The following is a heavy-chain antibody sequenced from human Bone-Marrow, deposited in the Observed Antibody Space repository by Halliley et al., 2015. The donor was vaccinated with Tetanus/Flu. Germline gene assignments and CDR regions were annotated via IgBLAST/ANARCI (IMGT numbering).Heavy chain of an antibody. CDR3: VRANRATTGGY. CDR2: IHYSGNT. Sequence: ELIGYIHYSGNTNYNPSLGSRVTISVDTSKNQFSLNLRSVTAADTAVYYCVRANRATTGGYWGQGTLVTVSS. D-gene: IGHD1-1*01. J-gene: IGHJ4*02. V-gene: IGHV4-59*01.